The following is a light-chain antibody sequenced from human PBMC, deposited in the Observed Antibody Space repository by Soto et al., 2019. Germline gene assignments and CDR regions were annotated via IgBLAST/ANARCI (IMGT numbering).Light chain of an antibody. V-gene: IGKV1-9*01. J-gene: IGKJ1*01. CDR2: AAS. CDR1: QSISTY. Sequence: DIQMTQSPSSLSASVGDRVPITCRASQSISTYLHWYQQKPGKAPKLLIYAASTLQSGVPSRFSGSGSGTEFTLTISSLQPEDFATYYCQQLNSYPRTFGQGTKVDIK. CDR3: QQLNSYPRT.